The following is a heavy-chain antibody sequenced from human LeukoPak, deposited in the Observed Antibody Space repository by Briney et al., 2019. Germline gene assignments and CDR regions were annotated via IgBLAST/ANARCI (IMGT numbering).Heavy chain of an antibody. CDR2: ISYDGSNK. J-gene: IGHJ3*02. CDR3: AKDGYCSSTSCYLDAFDI. CDR1: GFTFSSYG. V-gene: IGHV3-30*18. D-gene: IGHD2-2*03. Sequence: GGSLRLSCAASGFTFSSYGMHWVRQAPGKGLEWVAVISYDGSNKYYADSVKGRFTISRDNSKNTLYLQMNSLRAEDTPVYYCAKDGYCSSTSCYLDAFDIWGQGTMVTVSS.